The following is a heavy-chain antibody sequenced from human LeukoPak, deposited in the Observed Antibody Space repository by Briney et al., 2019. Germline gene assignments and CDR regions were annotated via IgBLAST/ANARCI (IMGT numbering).Heavy chain of an antibody. CDR2: ISSSGSTI. CDR1: GFTLRSYE. D-gene: IGHD3-3*01. CDR3: ASETARFLELGFAFDI. Sequence: GGSLRLSCAASGFTLRSYEMDWVRQAPGKARECVSYISSSGSTIYYEDSVKGLFTICKDTAKNSLYLQINILRAENTAVYYCASETARFLELGFAFDIWGQGTMVTVSS. J-gene: IGHJ3*02. V-gene: IGHV3-48*03.